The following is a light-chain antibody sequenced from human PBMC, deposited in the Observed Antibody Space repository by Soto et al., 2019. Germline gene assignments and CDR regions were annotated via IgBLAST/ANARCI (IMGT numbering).Light chain of an antibody. CDR3: QLYSGSAWT. J-gene: IGKJ1*01. CDR1: PVLSHKY. CDR2: SVS. V-gene: IGKV3-20*01. Sequence: VVVTQSPGTLSLSPGERATLSCRASPVLSHKYLAWFQQKAGQAPRLLIYSVSVRATGAPDRFSGSGSGNYFTLTSNILEPEYVAVYYWQLYSGSAWTFGHGTKVEV.